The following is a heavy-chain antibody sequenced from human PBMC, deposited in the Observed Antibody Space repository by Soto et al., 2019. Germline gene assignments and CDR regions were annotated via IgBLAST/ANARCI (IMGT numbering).Heavy chain of an antibody. D-gene: IGHD6-19*01. V-gene: IGHV3-23*01. CDR1: GFTFNTYA. Sequence: GGSLRLSCAASGFTFNTYAMSWVRQAPGKGLEWVSAISDSGGRTYYADSVEGRFTISRDNSKNTLYLQINSLRAEDTAVYFCAKELVNSGWTYFDYWGQGTLVTVSS. J-gene: IGHJ4*02. CDR2: ISDSGGRT. CDR3: AKELVNSGWTYFDY.